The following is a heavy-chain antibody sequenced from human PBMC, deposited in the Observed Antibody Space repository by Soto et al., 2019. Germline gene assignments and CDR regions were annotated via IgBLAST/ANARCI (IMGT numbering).Heavy chain of an antibody. CDR3: ARLPVVAASRNYYYYGMDV. CDR2: MNPNSGNT. D-gene: IGHD2-15*01. Sequence: ASVKVSCKASGYTFTSYDINWVRQATGQGLEWMGWMNPNSGNTGYAQKFQGRVTMTRNTSISTAYMELSSLRPEDTAVYYCARLPVVAASRNYYYYGMDVWGQGTTVTVYS. J-gene: IGHJ6*02. V-gene: IGHV1-8*01. CDR1: GYTFTSYD.